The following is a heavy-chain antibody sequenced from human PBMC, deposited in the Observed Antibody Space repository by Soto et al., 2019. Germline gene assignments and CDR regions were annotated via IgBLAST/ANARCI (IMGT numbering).Heavy chain of an antibody. CDR1: GGSISSGGYY. CDR3: AREARYGGRRNSPVRDY. D-gene: IGHD1-26*01. V-gene: IGHV4-31*03. CDR2: IYYSGST. J-gene: IGHJ4*02. Sequence: QVQLQESGPGLVKPSQTLSLTCTVSGGSISSGGYYWSWIRQHPGKGLEWIGYIYYSGSTYYNPSLKSRVTISVDTSKNQFSLKLSSVTAADTAVYYCAREARYGGRRNSPVRDYWGQGTLVTVSS.